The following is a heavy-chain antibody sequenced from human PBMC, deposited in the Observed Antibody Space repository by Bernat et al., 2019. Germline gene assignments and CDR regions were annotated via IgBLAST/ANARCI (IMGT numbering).Heavy chain of an antibody. CDR2: IYPGDSDT. Sequence: EVQLVQSGAEVKKPGESLKISCKGSGYSFTSYWIGWVRQMPGKGLEWMGIIYPGDSDTRYSPSFQGQVTISADKSISTAYLQWSSLKASDTAMYYCARHGIAAPPRTEYYYYYMDVWGKGTTVTVSS. CDR3: ARHGIAAPPRTEYYYYYMDV. J-gene: IGHJ6*03. V-gene: IGHV5-51*01. CDR1: GYSFTSYW. D-gene: IGHD6-13*01.